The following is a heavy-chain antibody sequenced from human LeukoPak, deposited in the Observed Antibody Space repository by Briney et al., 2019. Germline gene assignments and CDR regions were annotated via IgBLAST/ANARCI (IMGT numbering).Heavy chain of an antibody. J-gene: IGHJ4*02. D-gene: IGHD6-25*01. V-gene: IGHV3-30*04. CDR3: ARALGRTFSGPFDY. Sequence: GGSLRLSCAASGFTFSSYAMHWVRQAPSKGLEWVAVISYDGSNKYYADSVKGRFTISRDNSKNTLYLQMNSLRAEDTAVYYCARALGRTFSGPFDYWGQGTLVTVSS. CDR2: ISYDGSNK. CDR1: GFTFSSYA.